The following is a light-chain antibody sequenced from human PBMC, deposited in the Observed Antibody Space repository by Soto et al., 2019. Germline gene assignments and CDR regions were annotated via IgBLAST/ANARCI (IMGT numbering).Light chain of an antibody. CDR2: DAS. CDR3: QQHNDYTAVT. V-gene: IGKV1-5*01. J-gene: IGKJ2*01. CDR1: QTISRS. Sequence: DIQMTQSPSTLSASVGDRVTITCRASQTISRSLAWYQHKPGKAPKLLIFDASTLQTGVPSRFSGSGFGTEFTLTFTGLQPDDFATYYCQQHNDYTAVTFGQGTKLEIK.